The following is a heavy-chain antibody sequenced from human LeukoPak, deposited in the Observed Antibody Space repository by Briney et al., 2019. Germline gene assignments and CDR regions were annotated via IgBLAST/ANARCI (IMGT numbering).Heavy chain of an antibody. CDR1: GFTFSSYR. J-gene: IGHJ4*02. D-gene: IGHD5-24*01. CDR3: ARGAPPSLRRDGYTSATDNRGRSDY. V-gene: IGHV3-7*01. CDR2: IKQDGSEK. Sequence: PGGSLRLSCAASGFTFSSYRMSWVRQAPGKGLEWVANIKQDGSEKNYVDSVKGRFTISRDNAKNSLYLKMNSLRAEDTALYYCARGAPPSLRRDGYTSATDNRGRSDYWGQGTLVTVSS.